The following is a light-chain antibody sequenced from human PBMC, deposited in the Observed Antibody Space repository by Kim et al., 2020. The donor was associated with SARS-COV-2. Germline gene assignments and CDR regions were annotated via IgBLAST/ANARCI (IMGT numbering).Light chain of an antibody. V-gene: IGKV1-27*01. CDR2: GAS. CDR3: QKYYSAPWT. CDR1: QGISNS. J-gene: IGKJ1*01. Sequence: DIQMTQSPSSLSASVGDRVTITCRASQGISNSLAWYQQKPGQVPKLLIYGASTLQSGVPSRFSGSGSGTDFTLTISSLQPEDVASYYCQKYYSAPWTFGQGTKVDIK.